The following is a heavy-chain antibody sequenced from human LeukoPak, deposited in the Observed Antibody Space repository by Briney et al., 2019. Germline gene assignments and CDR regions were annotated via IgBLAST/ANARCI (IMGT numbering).Heavy chain of an antibody. J-gene: IGHJ4*02. V-gene: IGHV4-34*01. CDR2: INHSGST. D-gene: IGHD5-24*01. CDR3: ARRWLQFRHFDY. Sequence: PSGTLSLTCAVSGASISSYYWSWIRQPPGKGLEWIGEINHSGSTNYNPSLKSRVTISVDTSKNQFSLKLSSVTAADTAVYYCARRWLQFRHFDYWGQGTLVTVSS. CDR1: GASISSYY.